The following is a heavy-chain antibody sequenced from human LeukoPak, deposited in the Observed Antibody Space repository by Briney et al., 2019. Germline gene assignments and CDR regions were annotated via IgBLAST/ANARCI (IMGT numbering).Heavy chain of an antibody. CDR1: GYTFTSYD. Sequence: ASVKVSCKASGYTFTSYDINWVRQATGQGLEWMGWMNPNSGNIGYAQKFQGRVTMTRNTSISTAYMELSSLRSEDTAVYYCARARIAAAGYYMDVWGKGTTVTVSS. D-gene: IGHD6-13*01. J-gene: IGHJ6*03. V-gene: IGHV1-8*01. CDR3: ARARIAAAGYYMDV. CDR2: MNPNSGNI.